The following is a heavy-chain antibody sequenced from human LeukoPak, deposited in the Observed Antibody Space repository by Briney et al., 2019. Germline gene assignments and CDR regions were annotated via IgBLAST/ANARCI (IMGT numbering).Heavy chain of an antibody. CDR1: GVSISSSSYC. V-gene: IGHV4-39*01. Sequence: SETLSLTCTVSGVSISSSSYCLGWLRQPPGKGLEGIVSMYYSGSTYYNPAVKSQITISVNTAKNAFSRKLSPVTAADTAVYYCARLLGSRDYWGQGTLVTVSS. D-gene: IGHD2-8*02. CDR2: MYYSGST. J-gene: IGHJ4*02. CDR3: ARLLGSRDY.